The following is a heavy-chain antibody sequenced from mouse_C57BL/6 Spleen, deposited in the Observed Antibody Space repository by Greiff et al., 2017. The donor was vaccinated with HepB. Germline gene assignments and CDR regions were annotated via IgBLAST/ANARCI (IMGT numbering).Heavy chain of an antibody. CDR3: ARQVYYYGSSWDY. V-gene: IGHV5-9*01. J-gene: IGHJ2*01. Sequence: EVQGVESGGGLVKPGGSLKLSCAASGFTFSSYTMSWVRQTPEKRLEWVATISGGGGNTYYPDSVKGRFTISRDNAKNTLYLQMSSLRSEDTALYYCARQVYYYGSSWDYWGQGTTLTVSS. CDR1: GFTFSSYT. D-gene: IGHD1-1*01. CDR2: ISGGGGNT.